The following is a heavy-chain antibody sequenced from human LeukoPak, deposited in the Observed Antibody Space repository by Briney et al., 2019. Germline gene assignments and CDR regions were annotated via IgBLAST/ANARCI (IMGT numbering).Heavy chain of an antibody. CDR2: IDPSDSYT. CDR3: ARRDRYSWYSFDY. CDR1: GYSFTSYW. V-gene: IGHV5-10-1*01. D-gene: IGHD6-13*01. J-gene: IGHJ4*02. Sequence: GESLKISCKGSGYSFTSYWITWVRQMPGKGLEWMGRIDPSDSYTNYSPSFQGHVTISVDKSISTAYLQWSSLKASDTATYYCARRDRYSWYSFDYWGQGTLVTVSS.